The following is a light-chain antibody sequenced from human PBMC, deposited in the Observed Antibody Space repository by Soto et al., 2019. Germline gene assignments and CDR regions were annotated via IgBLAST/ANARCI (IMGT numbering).Light chain of an antibody. J-gene: IGKJ2*01. Sequence: AIQMTQSPSSLSASVGDRVTITCRASHDIRNDLGWYQQKPGKAPKLLIYSISTLHSGVPSRFSGSGSGTDLTLTISSLQPEDFATYYCLQDHNDPYTFGQGTKLEI. V-gene: IGKV1-6*01. CDR2: SIS. CDR1: HDIRND. CDR3: LQDHNDPYT.